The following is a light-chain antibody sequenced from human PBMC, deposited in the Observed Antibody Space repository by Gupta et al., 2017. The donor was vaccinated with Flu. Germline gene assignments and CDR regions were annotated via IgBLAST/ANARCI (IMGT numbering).Light chain of an antibody. CDR1: QSCCHRSENRNY. J-gene: IGKJ1*01. Sequence: DIVMTHSPESLAVSLGERATINCKSSQSCCHRSENRNYLVWYQQKPGQPPKPLIYRASSRESGIPDRFSGRGYGTDFTLTISSLQAEDVAVYYCQQYHHGPLTFGPGTKVEIK. V-gene: IGKV4-1*01. CDR2: RAS. CDR3: QQYHHGPLT.